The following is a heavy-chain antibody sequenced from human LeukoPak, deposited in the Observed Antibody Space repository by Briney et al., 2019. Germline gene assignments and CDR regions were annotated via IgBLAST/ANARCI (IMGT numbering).Heavy chain of an antibody. D-gene: IGHD1-26*01. J-gene: IGHJ4*02. CDR3: AKEKQGGDYFDY. CDR1: GFTFSSYG. CDR2: ISYDGSNK. V-gene: IGHV3-30*18. Sequence: GSLRLSCAASGFTFSSYGMHWVRQAPGKGLEWVAVISYDGSNKYYADSVKGRFTISRDNSKNTLYLQMNSLRAEDTAVYYCAKEKQGGDYFDYWGQGTLVTVSS.